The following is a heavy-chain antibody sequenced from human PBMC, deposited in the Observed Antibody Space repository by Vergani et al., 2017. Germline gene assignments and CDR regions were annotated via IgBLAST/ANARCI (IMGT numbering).Heavy chain of an antibody. CDR3: ARRGSGSTYYFDD. Sequence: EVQLVESGGGVVRPGGSLRLSCAASGFTFGDYDMNWVRQAPGKGLEWVSRVKRNGDSSVYADSVKGRFTISRDNAKNSLYLQMTSLRAEDTAFYYCARRGSGSTYYFDDWGQGALVTVSS. CDR1: GFTFGDYD. V-gene: IGHV3-20*04. CDR2: VKRNGDSS. D-gene: IGHD3-10*01. J-gene: IGHJ4*02.